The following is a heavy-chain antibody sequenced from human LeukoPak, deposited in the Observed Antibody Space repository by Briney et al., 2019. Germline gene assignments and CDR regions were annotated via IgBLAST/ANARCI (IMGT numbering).Heavy chain of an antibody. V-gene: IGHV3-23*01. CDR3: ARDYYDSSGYYYFDY. Sequence: GGSLRLSCAASGFTFDDYGMSWVRQAPGKGLEWVSAISGSGGSTYYADSVKGRFTISRDNSKNTLYLQMNSLRAEDTAVYYCARDYYDSSGYYYFDYWGQGTLVTVSS. CDR1: GFTFDDYG. J-gene: IGHJ4*02. CDR2: ISGSGGST. D-gene: IGHD3-22*01.